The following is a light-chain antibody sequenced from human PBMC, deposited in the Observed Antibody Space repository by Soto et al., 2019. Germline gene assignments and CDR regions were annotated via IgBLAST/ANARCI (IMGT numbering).Light chain of an antibody. CDR3: QQYVSSPPFT. CDR2: GAS. Sequence: EIVLTQSPGTLSLSPGERATLSCRASQSVSSRYLAWYQQKPGQAPRLLMYGASNRATGIPDRFSGSGSGTDFTLTISRLEPEDFAVYFCQQYVSSPPFTFCQGTKVDIK. CDR1: QSVSSRY. J-gene: IGKJ2*01. V-gene: IGKV3-20*01.